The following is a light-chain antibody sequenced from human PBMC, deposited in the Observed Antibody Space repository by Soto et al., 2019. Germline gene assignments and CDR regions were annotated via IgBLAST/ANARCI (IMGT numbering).Light chain of an antibody. V-gene: IGKV1-33*01. CDR1: QGLRNY. CDR3: QQYDTLPYT. J-gene: IGKJ2*01. CDR2: DAS. Sequence: IQDAQFPSPPFAFGRDRVTITLPARQGLRNYFNWFQQKPGTAPKLLIYDASNLETGVPSRFSGSGSGTEFSFTISSLLPEDIATYYCQQYDTLPYTFGQGTKLEIK.